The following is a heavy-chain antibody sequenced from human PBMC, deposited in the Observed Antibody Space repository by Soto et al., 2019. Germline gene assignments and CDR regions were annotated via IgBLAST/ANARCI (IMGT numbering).Heavy chain of an antibody. CDR3: AVNAGTAVVYDFED. Sequence: QVLLVQSGAEVKKPGSSVKVSCKASGGTFTSYVISWVRQAPAQGPEWMGVSIPKLGTPDSALRFQGRVTITAVESTHTACMEPNSLRSEVTAFYYCAVNAGTAVVYDFEDWGQGALV. J-gene: IGHJ4*02. CDR2: SIPKLGTP. CDR1: GGTFTSYV. V-gene: IGHV1-69*13. D-gene: IGHD6-13*01.